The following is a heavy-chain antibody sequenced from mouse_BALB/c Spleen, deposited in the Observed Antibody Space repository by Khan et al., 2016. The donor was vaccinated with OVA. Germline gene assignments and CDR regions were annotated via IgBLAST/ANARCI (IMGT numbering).Heavy chain of an antibody. CDR1: GYTFTSYS. CDR3: ARDRIDY. Sequence: QVQLQQSGAELAKPGASVKMSCKASGYTFTSYSMHWIKQRPGQGLEWIGYINPTSSYTDYNQKFKDKATLTADKSSSTAYMQLSSLTSDDSAVYYCARDRIDYWGQGTALTVSS. V-gene: IGHV1-4*01. CDR2: INPTSSYT. J-gene: IGHJ2*01.